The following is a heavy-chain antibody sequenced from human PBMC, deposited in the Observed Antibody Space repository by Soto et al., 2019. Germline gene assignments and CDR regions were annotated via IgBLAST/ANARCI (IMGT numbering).Heavy chain of an antibody. CDR3: AKDSDIVVVPAWFDP. V-gene: IGHV3-23*01. Sequence: PGGSLRLSCAASGFTFSSYAMSWVRQAPGKGLEWVSAISGSGGSTYYADSVKGRFTISRDNSKNTLYLQMNSLKAEDTAVYYCAKDSDIVVVPAWFDPWGQGTLVTVSS. J-gene: IGHJ5*02. D-gene: IGHD2-2*01. CDR2: ISGSGGST. CDR1: GFTFSSYA.